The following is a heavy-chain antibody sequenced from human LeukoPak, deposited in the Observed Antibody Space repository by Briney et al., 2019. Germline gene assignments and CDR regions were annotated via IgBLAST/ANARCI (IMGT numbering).Heavy chain of an antibody. J-gene: IGHJ3*02. Sequence: GGSLRLSCAASGFTFSSYSMNWVRQAPGKGLEWVSYISSSSSTIYYADSVKGRFTISRDNAKNSLYLQMNSLRAEDTAVYYCARARYHGDYSKQEAFDIWGQGTMVTVSS. CDR1: GFTFSSYS. CDR3: ARARYHGDYSKQEAFDI. V-gene: IGHV3-48*01. CDR2: ISSSSSTI. D-gene: IGHD4-17*01.